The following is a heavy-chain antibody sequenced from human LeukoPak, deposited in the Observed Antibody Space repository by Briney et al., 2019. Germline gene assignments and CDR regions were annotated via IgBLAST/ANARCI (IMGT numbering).Heavy chain of an antibody. V-gene: IGHV4-59*01. CDR3: ARESIVVVPAAVRSDYYYYMDV. Sequence: SETLSLTCTVSGGSISSYYWSWIRQPPGKGLEWIGYIYYSGSTNYNPSLKSRVTISVDTSKNQFSLRLSSVTAADTAVYYCARESIVVVPAAVRSDYYYYMDVWGKGTTVTVSS. CDR2: IYYSGST. CDR1: GGSISSYY. J-gene: IGHJ6*03. D-gene: IGHD2-2*01.